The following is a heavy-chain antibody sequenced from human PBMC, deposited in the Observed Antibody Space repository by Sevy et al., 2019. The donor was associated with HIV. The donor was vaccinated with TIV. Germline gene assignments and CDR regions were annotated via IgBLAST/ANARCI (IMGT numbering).Heavy chain of an antibody. Sequence: ASVKVSCKASGGSLSNYGMNWVRQAPGQGLEWMGGILPQVGIANYVQKFQDRVTITADESTSTVYMEMRRLRSEDTGIYYRASVRTCGGDCYFFDSWGQETLVTVSS. CDR1: GGSLSNYG. V-gene: IGHV1-69*10. CDR3: ASVRTCGGDCYFFDS. D-gene: IGHD2-21*02. J-gene: IGHJ4*02. CDR2: ILPQVGIA.